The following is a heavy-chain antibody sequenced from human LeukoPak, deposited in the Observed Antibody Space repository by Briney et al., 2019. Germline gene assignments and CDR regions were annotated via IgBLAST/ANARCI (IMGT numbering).Heavy chain of an antibody. CDR1: GYSFSSYW. D-gene: IGHD2-2*01. V-gene: IGHV5-51*01. CDR3: VRGYCSISTCRRLDY. Sequence: KPGESLKISCKGSGYSFSSYWIGWVRQMPGKGLEWMGIIYPGDSDTRYSPSFQGQVTIPADKSITTAYLQWSSLKASDTAMYYCVRGYCSISTCRRLDYWGQGTLVTVSS. CDR2: IYPGDSDT. J-gene: IGHJ4*02.